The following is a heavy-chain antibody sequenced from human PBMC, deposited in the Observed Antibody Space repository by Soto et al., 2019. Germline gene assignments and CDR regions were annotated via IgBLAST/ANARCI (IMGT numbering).Heavy chain of an antibody. Sequence: PSETLSLTXTVSGGSISSYYWSWIRQPPGKGLEWIGYISYSGSTNYNPSLKSRVTISVDTSRNQFSLRLSSVTAADTAIYYCAREKYDSSFDYWGQGTLVTVSS. D-gene: IGHD3-22*01. V-gene: IGHV4-59*01. CDR2: ISYSGST. J-gene: IGHJ4*02. CDR3: AREKYDSSFDY. CDR1: GGSISSYY.